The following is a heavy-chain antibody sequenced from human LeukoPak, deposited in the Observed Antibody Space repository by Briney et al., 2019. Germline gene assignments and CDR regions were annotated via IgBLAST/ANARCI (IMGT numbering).Heavy chain of an antibody. V-gene: IGHV3-23*01. CDR1: EFTFSTYG. D-gene: IGHD3-10*01. CDR3: ARDYYGSGSYYNFDY. CDR2: ISGSGGST. Sequence: SGGCLRLSFAASEFTFSTYGMSWVRQAPGKGLEWVSSISGSGGSTQYADSVQGRFAISRDNSNNTLYLQMNSLRAEDTAVYYCARDYYGSGSYYNFDYWGQGTLVTVSS. J-gene: IGHJ4*02.